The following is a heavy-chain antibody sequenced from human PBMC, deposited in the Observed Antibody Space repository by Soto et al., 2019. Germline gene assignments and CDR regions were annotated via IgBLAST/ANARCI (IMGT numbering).Heavy chain of an antibody. CDR3: ARGNSGYGYYYYYGMDV. J-gene: IGHJ6*02. D-gene: IGHD5-12*01. CDR2: ISSSSSYI. V-gene: IGHV3-21*01. Sequence: GGSLRLSFAASGFTFSSYSMNWVRQAPGKGLEWVSSISSSSSYIYYADSVKGRFTISRDNAKNSLYLQMNSLRAEDTAVYYCARGNSGYGYYYYYGMDVWGQGTTVTVSS. CDR1: GFTFSSYS.